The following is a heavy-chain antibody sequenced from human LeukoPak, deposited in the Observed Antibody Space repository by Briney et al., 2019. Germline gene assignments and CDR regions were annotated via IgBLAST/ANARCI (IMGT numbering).Heavy chain of an antibody. CDR1: GDSISSSNCY. J-gene: IGHJ4*02. V-gene: IGHV4-39*01. CDR2: IYFSGGT. CDR3: ARLWARGLTLKHIVVVTAFDY. Sequence: KTSETLSLTCTVSGDSISSSNCYWGWIRQPPGKGLEWIGSIYFSGGTYYNASLKSRVTISVDTSKNQFSLKLSSVTAADTAVYYCARLWARGLTLKHIVVVTAFDYWGQGTLVTVSS. D-gene: IGHD2-21*02.